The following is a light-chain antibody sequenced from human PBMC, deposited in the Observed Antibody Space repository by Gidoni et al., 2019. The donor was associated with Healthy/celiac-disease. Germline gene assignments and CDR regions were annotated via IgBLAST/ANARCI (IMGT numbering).Light chain of an antibody. Sequence: SYELTPPPPVSVSPGQTARITCSGDALPKQYAYWYQQKPGQAPVLVIYKDSERPSGIPERFSGSSSGTTVTLTISGVQAEDEADYYCQSADSSGTYVVFGGGTKLTV. CDR3: QSADSSGTYVV. J-gene: IGLJ2*01. V-gene: IGLV3-25*03. CDR2: KDS. CDR1: ALPKQY.